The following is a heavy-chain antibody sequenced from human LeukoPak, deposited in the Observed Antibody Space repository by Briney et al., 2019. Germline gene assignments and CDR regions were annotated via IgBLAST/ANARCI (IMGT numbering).Heavy chain of an antibody. CDR3: ARDSRGWDFDY. CDR1: GFTFSNYV. V-gene: IGHV3-21*01. Sequence: GGSLRLSCTASGFTFSNYVMNWVRQAPGKGLEWVSSISSSSSYIYYADSVKGRFTISRDNAKNSLYLQMNSLRAEDTAVYYCARDSRGWDFDYWGQGTLVTVSS. CDR2: ISSSSSYI. J-gene: IGHJ4*02. D-gene: IGHD6-19*01.